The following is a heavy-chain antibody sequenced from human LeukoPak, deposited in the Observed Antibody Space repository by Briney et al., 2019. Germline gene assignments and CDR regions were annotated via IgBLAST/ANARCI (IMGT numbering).Heavy chain of an antibody. Sequence: SETLSLTCTVSGGSISSYYWSWIRQPPGKGLEWIGYIYYSGSTNYNPSLKSRVTISVDTSKNQFSLKLSSVTAADTAVYYCARVCSGGSCLDYWGQGTLVTVSS. CDR3: ARVCSGGSCLDY. V-gene: IGHV4-59*01. CDR1: GGSISSYY. J-gene: IGHJ4*02. CDR2: IYYSGST. D-gene: IGHD2-15*01.